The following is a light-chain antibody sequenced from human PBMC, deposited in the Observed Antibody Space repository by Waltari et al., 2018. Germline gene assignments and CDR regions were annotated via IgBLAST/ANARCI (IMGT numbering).Light chain of an antibody. CDR1: ESVLYSSNNKNH. J-gene: IGKJ4*01. Sequence: DIVMTQSPASLAVSLGEGATISCTTSESVLYSSNNKNHLAWYQQKPGQPPRLLLYWASTRESGVPDRFIGSGSETDFTLTVTSLQAEDVAVYYCQQYYNTPLTFGGGTKVEVK. V-gene: IGKV4-1*01. CDR3: QQYYNTPLT. CDR2: WAS.